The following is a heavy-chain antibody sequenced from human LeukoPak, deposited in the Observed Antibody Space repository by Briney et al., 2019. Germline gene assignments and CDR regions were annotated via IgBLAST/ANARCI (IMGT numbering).Heavy chain of an antibody. CDR1: GFTFDDHD. V-gene: IGHV3-9*01. CDR2: ITWNSDTV. CDR3: AKGPGLTAFFDF. J-gene: IGHJ4*02. D-gene: IGHD2-21*02. Sequence: GGSLRLSCGASGFTFDDHDMHWVRQAPGKGLEWVSGITWNSDTVAYADSVKGRFTIARDNARNSLYLQMNSLRPEDTALYYCAKGPGLTAFFDFWGQGTLVTVSS.